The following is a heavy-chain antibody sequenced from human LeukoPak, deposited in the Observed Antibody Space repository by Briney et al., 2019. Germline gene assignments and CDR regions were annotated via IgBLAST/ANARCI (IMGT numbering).Heavy chain of an antibody. Sequence: ASVKVSCKASGYTFTSYDINWVRQATGQGLEWVGRINPNSGGTNYAQKFQGRVTMTRDTSISTAYMELSGLMSDDTAVYYCATTYSTVFDYWGQGTLVTVSS. J-gene: IGHJ4*02. CDR2: INPNSGGT. CDR3: ATTYSTVFDY. CDR1: GYTFTSYD. D-gene: IGHD1-1*01. V-gene: IGHV1-2*06.